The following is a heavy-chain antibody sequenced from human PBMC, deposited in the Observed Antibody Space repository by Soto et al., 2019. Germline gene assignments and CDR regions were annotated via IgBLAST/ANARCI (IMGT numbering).Heavy chain of an antibody. D-gene: IGHD3-22*01. CDR2: VFYTGFT. Sequence: SETLSLTCAVSGGSISGSYYYWGWLRQSPGKGPEWIGSVFYTGFTSYNPSLESRVSVSVDTSKNQFSLKLSSVTAADPAVYYCALTTYYYDGTDAFDIWGQGTMVTVSS. V-gene: IGHV4-39*01. CDR3: ALTTYYYDGTDAFDI. J-gene: IGHJ3*02. CDR1: GGSISGSYYY.